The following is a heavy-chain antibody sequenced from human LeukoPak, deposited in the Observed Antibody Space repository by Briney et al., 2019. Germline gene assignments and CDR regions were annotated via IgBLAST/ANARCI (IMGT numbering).Heavy chain of an antibody. CDR3: AKDVGKWESLHFFDY. CDR2: ISGSGAST. V-gene: IGHV3-23*01. Sequence: GGSLRLSCLTSGFTLSTNAMSWVRQAPGKGLEWMSGISGSGASTYYADSVKGRFTISRDDSRNTLYLQMNSLRGDDTAVYYCAKDVGKWESLHFFDYWGQGTLVTVSS. CDR1: GFTLSTNA. J-gene: IGHJ4*02. D-gene: IGHD1-26*01.